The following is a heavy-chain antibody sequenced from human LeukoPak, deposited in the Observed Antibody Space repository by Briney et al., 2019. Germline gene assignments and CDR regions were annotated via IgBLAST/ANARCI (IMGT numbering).Heavy chain of an antibody. CDR2: INHSGRT. D-gene: IGHD5-18*01. V-gene: IGHV4-34*01. J-gene: IGHJ6*03. CDR3: AREGYSYEVRGTYLYYYYYYMDV. CDR1: GGSFSGYY. Sequence: PSETLSLTCAVYGGSFSGYYWSWIRQPPGKGLEWIGEINHSGRTNYNPSLKSRVTISVDTSKNQFSLKLSSVTAADTAVYYCAREGYSYEVRGTYLYYYYYYMDVWGKGTTVTVSS.